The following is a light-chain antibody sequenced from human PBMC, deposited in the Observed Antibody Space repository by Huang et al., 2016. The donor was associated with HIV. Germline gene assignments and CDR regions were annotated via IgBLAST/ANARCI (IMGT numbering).Light chain of an antibody. Sequence: EIVMTQSPATLFVSPGERATLSCRASQSISSNLAWYQQKPGQAPRVLIYGASTRASGVPARFSCAGSGTEFTLTISSLQSEDLAVYYCQQYDQWPPGYTFGQGTKL. CDR1: QSISSN. CDR3: QQYDQWPPGYT. J-gene: IGKJ2*01. V-gene: IGKV3-15*01. CDR2: GAS.